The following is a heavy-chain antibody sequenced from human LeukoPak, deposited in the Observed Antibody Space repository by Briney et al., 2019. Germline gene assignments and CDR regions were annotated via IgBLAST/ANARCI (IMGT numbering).Heavy chain of an antibody. J-gene: IGHJ3*01. Sequence: GSSVKVSCKASGGTFSSYAISWVRQAPGQGLEWMGGIIPIFGTANYAQKFQGRVTITADESTSTAYMDLTRLTSDDTAVYYCARAQMTSSAFGAFDVWGQGTMV. CDR3: ARAQMTSSAFGAFDV. V-gene: IGHV1-69*01. CDR1: GGTFSSYA. CDR2: IIPIFGTA. D-gene: IGHD3-16*01.